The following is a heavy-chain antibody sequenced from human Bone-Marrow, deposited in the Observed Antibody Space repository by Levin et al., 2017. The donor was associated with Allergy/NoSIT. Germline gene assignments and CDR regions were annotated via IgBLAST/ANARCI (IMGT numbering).Heavy chain of an antibody. CDR1: GFTVSSNY. CDR2: IYSGGST. Sequence: PGGSLRLSCAASGFTVSSNYMSWVRQAPGKGLEWVSVIYSGGSTYYADSVKGRFTISRDNSKNTLYLQMNSLRAEDTAVYYCARDRPGSKEYGDYSFGYYYYMDVWGKGTTVTVSS. CDR3: ARDRPGSKEYGDYSFGYYYYMDV. D-gene: IGHD4-17*01. V-gene: IGHV3-53*01. J-gene: IGHJ6*03.